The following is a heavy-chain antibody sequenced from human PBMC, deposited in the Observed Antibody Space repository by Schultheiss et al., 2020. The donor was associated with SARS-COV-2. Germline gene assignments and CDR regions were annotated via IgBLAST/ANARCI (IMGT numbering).Heavy chain of an antibody. CDR2: IWYDGSNK. D-gene: IGHD6-6*01. J-gene: IGHJ4*02. Sequence: GGSLRLSCAASGFTFSSYGMHWVRQAPGKGLEWVAVIWYDGSNKYYADSMKGRFTISRDNSKNTLYLQMNSLRAEDTAVYYCARVWDSSSSLHYFDYWGQGTLVTVSS. CDR1: GFTFSSYG. CDR3: ARVWDSSSSLHYFDY. V-gene: IGHV3-33*01.